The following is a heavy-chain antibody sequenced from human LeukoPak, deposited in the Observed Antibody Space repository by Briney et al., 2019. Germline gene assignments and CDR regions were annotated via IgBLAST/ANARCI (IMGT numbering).Heavy chain of an antibody. CDR1: GFTVSSNY. V-gene: IGHV3-23*01. Sequence: GGSLRLSCAASGFTVSSNYMSWVRQAPGKGLEWVSGISGSGGSAYHADSVKGRFTISRDNSKNTLYLQMNSLRAEDTAVYYCAKELDSSGYFDYWGQGTLVTVSS. CDR2: ISGSGGSA. J-gene: IGHJ4*02. CDR3: AKELDSSGYFDY. D-gene: IGHD3-22*01.